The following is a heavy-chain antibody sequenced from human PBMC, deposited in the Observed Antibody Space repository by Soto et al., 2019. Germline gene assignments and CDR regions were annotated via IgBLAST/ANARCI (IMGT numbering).Heavy chain of an antibody. V-gene: IGHV1-69*02. CDR2: IIPIIGIA. D-gene: IGHD2-15*01. J-gene: IGHJ5*02. Sequence: QVQLVQSGAEVKETGSSVKVSCKASGGTFSSYTFSWVRQAPGQGLEWMGTIIPIIGIANYAQKFQGRVTMTADKSTSTAYMELRSLRSGDTAVYYCARQEGGTEGSDWFDPWGQGTLVTVSS. CDR1: GGTFSSYT. CDR3: ARQEGGTEGSDWFDP.